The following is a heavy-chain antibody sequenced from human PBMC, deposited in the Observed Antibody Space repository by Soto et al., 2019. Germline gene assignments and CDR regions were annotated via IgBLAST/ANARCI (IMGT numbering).Heavy chain of an antibody. Sequence: PSETLSLTCTVSGGSVSSGSYYWSWIRQPPGKGLEWIGYIYYSGSTNYNPSLKSRVTISVDTSKNHFSLKLSSVTAADTAVYYCARVPGLAPDYWGQETLVTVTS. CDR3: ARVPGLAPDY. CDR2: IYYSGST. J-gene: IGHJ4*02. D-gene: IGHD3-9*01. V-gene: IGHV4-61*01. CDR1: GGSVSSGSYY.